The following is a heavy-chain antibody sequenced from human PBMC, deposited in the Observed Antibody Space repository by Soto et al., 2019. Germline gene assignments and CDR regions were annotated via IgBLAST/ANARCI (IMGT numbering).Heavy chain of an antibody. CDR1: GGSISSGGYY. Sequence: QVQLQESGPGLVKPSQTLSLTCTVSGGSISSGGYYWSWIRQHPGKGLEWIGYMYYSGSTYYDPSIMSRIIISVDTSKKKFSLKLSSVTAADTAVYYCARGVTMVRGVALFYFDYWGQGTLVTVSS. D-gene: IGHD3-10*01. J-gene: IGHJ4*02. V-gene: IGHV4-31*03. CDR2: MYYSGST. CDR3: ARGVTMVRGVALFYFDY.